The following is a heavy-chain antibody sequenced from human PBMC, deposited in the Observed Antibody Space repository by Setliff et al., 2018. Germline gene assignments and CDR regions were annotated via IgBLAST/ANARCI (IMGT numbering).Heavy chain of an antibody. J-gene: IGHJ4*02. Sequence: QSGGSLRLSCVVSGFSFSRHWMSWVRQAPGKGLEWVADIKQDGSTKYYLDSVKGRFTISRDNAKRSLYLQMNSLRVEDTAVYYCARDSHTYYDILTGYLDFDYWGQGTLVTVSS. D-gene: IGHD3-9*01. CDR1: GFSFSRHW. CDR2: IKQDGSTK. CDR3: ARDSHTYYDILTGYLDFDY. V-gene: IGHV3-7*01.